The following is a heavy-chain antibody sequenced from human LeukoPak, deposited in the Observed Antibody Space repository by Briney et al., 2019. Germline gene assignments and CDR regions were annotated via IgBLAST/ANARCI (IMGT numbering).Heavy chain of an antibody. CDR1: GGTFSSYA. D-gene: IGHD5-18*01. CDR2: TIPIFGTA. Sequence: SVKVSCKASGGTFSSYAISWVRQAPGQGLEWMGGTIPIFGTANYAQKFQGRVTITADESTSTAYMELSSLRSEDTAVYYCARDLLRGYSYGPFDYWGQGTLVTVSS. J-gene: IGHJ4*02. CDR3: ARDLLRGYSYGPFDY. V-gene: IGHV1-69*13.